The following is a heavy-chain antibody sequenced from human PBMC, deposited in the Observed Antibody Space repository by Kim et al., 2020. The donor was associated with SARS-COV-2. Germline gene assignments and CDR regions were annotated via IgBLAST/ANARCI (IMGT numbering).Heavy chain of an antibody. CDR3: ARGHCTSGICPLVEFDC. V-gene: IGHV4-61*08. Sequence: SETLSLTCTVSGASVSSSGDYWSWIRQPPGKGLEWIGYIYYSGSTNHNPSLKSRVTMSLHTSKNQFSLKLDSVTAADTAVYYCARGHCTSGICPLVEFDCWGQGTLVTVSS. CDR2: IYYSGST. CDR1: GASVSSSGDY. J-gene: IGHJ4*02. D-gene: IGHD2-8*01.